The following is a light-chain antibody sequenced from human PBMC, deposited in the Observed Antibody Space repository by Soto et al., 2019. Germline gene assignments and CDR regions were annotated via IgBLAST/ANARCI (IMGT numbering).Light chain of an antibody. J-gene: IGLJ2*01. Sequence: QSVLTQPPSGSAAPGQKVTISCAGSSSNIGNNYVSWYQQLPGTAPKLLIYDNSKRPSGIPDRFSGSKSGTSATLGITGLQTGDEADYYCGTWDSSLSAHVVFGGGTKLTVL. V-gene: IGLV1-51*01. CDR1: SSNIGNNY. CDR2: DNS. CDR3: GTWDSSLSAHVV.